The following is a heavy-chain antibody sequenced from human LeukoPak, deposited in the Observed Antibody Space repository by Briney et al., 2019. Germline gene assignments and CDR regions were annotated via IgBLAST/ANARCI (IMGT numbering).Heavy chain of an antibody. Sequence: SETLSLTCTVSGGSISSGDYYWSWLRQPPGKGLEWIGYIYYSGSTYYNPSLKSRVTISVDTSKNQFSLKLSSVTAADTAVYYCARASWDSVPFDYWGQGTLVTVSS. CDR2: IYYSGST. CDR3: ARASWDSVPFDY. CDR1: GGSISSGDYY. V-gene: IGHV4-30-4*01. D-gene: IGHD1-26*01. J-gene: IGHJ4*02.